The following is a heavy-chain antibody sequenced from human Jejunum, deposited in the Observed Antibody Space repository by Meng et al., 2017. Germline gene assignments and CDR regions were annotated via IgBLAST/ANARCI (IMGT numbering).Heavy chain of an antibody. CDR1: GFTFSDYW. V-gene: IGHV3-74*01. D-gene: IGHD6-19*01. J-gene: IGHJ4*02. Sequence: GESLKISCAVSGFTFSDYWMHWVRQVPGKGLVWVSRINGDGTTTHYSDSVQGRFTISRDNAKNTLYLDMSSLGVDDTALYYFVRRLAVAGTFDSWGQGTLVTVSS. CDR3: VRRLAVAGTFDS. CDR2: INGDGTTT.